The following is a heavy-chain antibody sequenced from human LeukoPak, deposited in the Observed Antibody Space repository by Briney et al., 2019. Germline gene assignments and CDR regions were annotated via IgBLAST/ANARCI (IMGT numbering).Heavy chain of an antibody. CDR1: GGSISGYY. D-gene: IGHD3-22*01. J-gene: IGHJ4*02. CDR2: IYYSGST. Sequence: AETLSLTCTVSGGSISGYYWSWIRQPPGKGLEWIGYIYYSGSTNYNPSLKSRVTISVDTSKNQFSLKLSSVTAADTAVYYCAGGLGYYYDSSGSFDYWGQGTLVTVSS. CDR3: AGGLGYYYDSSGSFDY. V-gene: IGHV4-59*12.